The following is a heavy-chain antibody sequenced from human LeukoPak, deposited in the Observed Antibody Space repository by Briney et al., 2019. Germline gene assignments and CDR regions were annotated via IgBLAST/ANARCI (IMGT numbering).Heavy chain of an antibody. J-gene: IGHJ4*02. CDR3: ARGRRDSDYDGDFDY. CDR1: GGSISSYY. D-gene: IGHD5-12*01. Sequence: SETLSLTCTVSGGSISSYYWSWIRQPPGKGLEWIGYIYYSGSTNYNPSLKSRVTISVDTSKNQFSLKLSSVTAADTAVYYCARGRRDSDYDGDFDYWGQGTLVTVSS. CDR2: IYYSGST. V-gene: IGHV4-59*12.